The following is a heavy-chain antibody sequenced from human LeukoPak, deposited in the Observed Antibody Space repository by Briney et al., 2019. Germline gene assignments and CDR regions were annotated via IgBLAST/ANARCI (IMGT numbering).Heavy chain of an antibody. CDR1: GFTFSDYY. D-gene: IGHD5-18*01. V-gene: IGHV3-11*01. CDR2: ISSNGSTI. Sequence: GGSLRLSCAASGFTFSDYYMSWIRQAPGKGLEWVSYISSNGSTIYYADSVKGRFTISRDNAKNSLYLQMNSLRAEDTAVYYCARGDETRDTARINDYWGQGTLVTVSS. J-gene: IGHJ4*02. CDR3: ARGDETRDTARINDY.